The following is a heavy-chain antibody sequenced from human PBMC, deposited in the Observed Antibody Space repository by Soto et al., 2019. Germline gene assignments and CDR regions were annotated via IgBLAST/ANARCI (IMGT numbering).Heavy chain of an antibody. CDR3: ARDQFNSGFLDY. CDR2: ISSNGGST. CDR1: GFTFSSYA. V-gene: IGHV3-64*01. D-gene: IGHD3-22*01. Sequence: GGSLRLSCAASGFTFSSYAMHWVRQAPGKGLEYVSAISSNGGSTYYANSVKGRFTISRDNSKNTLYLQMGSLRAEDMAVYYCARDQFNSGFLDYWGQGTLVTVSS. J-gene: IGHJ4*02.